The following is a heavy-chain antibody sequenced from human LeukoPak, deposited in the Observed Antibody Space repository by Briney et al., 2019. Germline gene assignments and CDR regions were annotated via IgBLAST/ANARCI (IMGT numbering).Heavy chain of an antibody. J-gene: IGHJ4*02. CDR1: GFTFSSYE. CDR2: INSSGSTI. CDR3: ASYSIAVADFDY. V-gene: IGHV3-48*03. D-gene: IGHD6-19*01. Sequence: PGGSLRLSCAASGFTFSSYEMNWVRQAPGKGLEWVSYINSSGSTIYYADSVKGRFTISRDNAKNSLYLQMNSLRAEDTAVYYCASYSIAVADFDYWGQGTLVTVSS.